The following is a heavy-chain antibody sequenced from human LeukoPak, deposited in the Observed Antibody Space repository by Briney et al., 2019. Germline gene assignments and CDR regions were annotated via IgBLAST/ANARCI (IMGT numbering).Heavy chain of an antibody. CDR1: GFTFSSYA. J-gene: IGHJ5*02. V-gene: IGHV3-23*01. CDR3: ASDMRRGGSKNWFDP. Sequence: PGGSLRLSCAASGFTFSSYAMSWVRQAPGKGLEWVSAISGSGGSTYYADSVKGRFTISRDNAKNSLYLQMNSLRAEDTAVYYCASDMRRGGSKNWFDPWGQGTLVTVSS. CDR2: ISGSGGST. D-gene: IGHD2-15*01.